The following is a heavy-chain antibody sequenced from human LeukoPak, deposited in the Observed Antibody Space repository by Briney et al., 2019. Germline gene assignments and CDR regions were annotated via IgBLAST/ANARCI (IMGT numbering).Heavy chain of an antibody. D-gene: IGHD4-23*01. CDR3: AREGSTVVTYDY. V-gene: IGHV3-7*01. Sequence: GGSLRLSCAASGFTFSSYWMSWVRQAPGKGLEWVANIKRDGREKCYVDSVKGRFTISRDNAKNSLYLQMNSLRAEDTAVYYCAREGSTVVTYDYWGQGTLVTVSS. CDR1: GFTFSSYW. J-gene: IGHJ4*02. CDR2: IKRDGREK.